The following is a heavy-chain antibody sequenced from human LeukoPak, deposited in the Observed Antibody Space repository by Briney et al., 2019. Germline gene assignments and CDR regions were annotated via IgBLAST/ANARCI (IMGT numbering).Heavy chain of an antibody. D-gene: IGHD3-3*01. Sequence: SETLSLTCTVSGGSISSGDYYWSWIRQPPGKGLEWLGYIYYSGSTYYNPSLKSRFTISVDTSKNQFSLKLSSVTAADTAVYYCARDSFGSGGLFAYWGQGTLVTVSS. CDR2: IYYSGST. V-gene: IGHV4-30-4*08. J-gene: IGHJ4*02. CDR3: ARDSFGSGGLFAY. CDR1: GGSISSGDYY.